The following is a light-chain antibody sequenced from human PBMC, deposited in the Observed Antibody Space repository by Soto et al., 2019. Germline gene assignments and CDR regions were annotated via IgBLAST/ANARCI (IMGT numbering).Light chain of an antibody. CDR1: QSVSID. J-gene: IGKJ1*01. Sequence: EIVMTQSPATLSVSPGERATLSCRASQSVSIDLACYQQTPGQAPRLLIYGASTRATGIPVRVSGSASGTEFTLTISSLQSADFTVYYCQQYNKWPLTFGEGTDVEIK. CDR3: QQYNKWPLT. CDR2: GAS. V-gene: IGKV3-15*01.